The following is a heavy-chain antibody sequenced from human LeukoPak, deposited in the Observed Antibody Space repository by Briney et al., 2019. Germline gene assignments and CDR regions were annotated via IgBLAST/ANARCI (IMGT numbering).Heavy chain of an antibody. CDR1: GYTFTGYY. D-gene: IGHD4-17*01. J-gene: IGHJ4*02. V-gene: IGHV1-24*01. CDR3: ATDSHGDLALFLFVY. Sequence: ASVKVSCKASGYTFTGYYMHWVRQAPGKGLEWMGGFDPEDGETIYAQKFQGRVTMTEDTSTDTAYMELSSLRSEDTAVYYCATDSHGDLALFLFVYWGQGTLVTVSS. CDR2: FDPEDGET.